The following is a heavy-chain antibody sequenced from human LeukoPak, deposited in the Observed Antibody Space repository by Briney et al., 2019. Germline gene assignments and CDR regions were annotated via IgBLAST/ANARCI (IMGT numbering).Heavy chain of an antibody. V-gene: IGHV3-23*01. Sequence: GGSLRLSCAASGFLFRSYAMNWVRQAPGKGLEWVSPISGSGGTTYYADSVKGRFTISRDNSKNTLYLQMNSLRAEDTAVYYCAKDGDRVYSSSKHFDYWGQGALVTVSS. D-gene: IGHD6-13*01. CDR1: GFLFRSYA. CDR3: AKDGDRVYSSSKHFDY. CDR2: ISGSGGTT. J-gene: IGHJ4*02.